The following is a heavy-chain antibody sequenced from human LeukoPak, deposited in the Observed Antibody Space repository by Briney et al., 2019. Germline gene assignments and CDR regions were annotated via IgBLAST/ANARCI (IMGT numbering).Heavy chain of an antibody. J-gene: IGHJ4*02. CDR2: ISWNSGSI. CDR1: GFTFDDYA. V-gene: IGHV3-9*01. CDR3: AKDISYSVGNYFDY. D-gene: IGHD2-21*01. Sequence: GGSLRLSCAASGFTFDDYAMHWVRQAPGKGLEWVSGISWNSGSIGYADSVKGRFTISRDNAKNSLYLQMNSLRAEDTALYYCAKDISYSVGNYFDYWGQGTLVTISS.